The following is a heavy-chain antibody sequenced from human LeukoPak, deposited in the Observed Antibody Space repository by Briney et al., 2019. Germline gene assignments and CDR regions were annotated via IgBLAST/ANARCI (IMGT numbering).Heavy chain of an antibody. CDR1: GFTSRGYW. CDR2: ISPDGAVK. J-gene: IGHJ4*02. CDR3: VRGGGNFDY. V-gene: IGHV3-7*01. Sequence: GGSLRLSCAASGFTSRGYWMSWVRQAPGKGLEWVVNISPDGAVKYYLDSVKGRFTISRDNAKNSLYLQMNSLRAEDTAVYYCVRGGGNFDYWGQGTLVTVSS. D-gene: IGHD2/OR15-2a*01.